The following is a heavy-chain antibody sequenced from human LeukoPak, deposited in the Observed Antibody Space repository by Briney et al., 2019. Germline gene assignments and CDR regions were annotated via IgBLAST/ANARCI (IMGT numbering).Heavy chain of an antibody. CDR3: ARQALNYYGSGSYPTPFDY. CDR2: INHSGST. CDR1: GGSFSGYY. Sequence: SETLSLTCAVYGGSFSGYYWSWIRQPPGKGLEWIGEINHSGSTNYNPSLKSRVTISVDTSKNQFSLKLSSVTAADTAVYYCARQALNYYGSGSYPTPFDYWGQGTLVTVSS. J-gene: IGHJ4*02. D-gene: IGHD3-10*01. V-gene: IGHV4-34*01.